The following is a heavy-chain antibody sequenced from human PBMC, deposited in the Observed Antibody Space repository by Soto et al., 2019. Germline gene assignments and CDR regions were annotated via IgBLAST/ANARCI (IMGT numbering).Heavy chain of an antibody. D-gene: IGHD2-2*01. CDR1: GGTFSSYA. J-gene: IGHJ6*02. V-gene: IGHV1-69*01. Sequence: QVQLVQSGAEVKKPGSWVKGSCKASGGTFSSYAISWVRQAPGQGLEWMGGIIPISGTANYAQKFQGRVTITADESTSTAYMELSSLRSEDTAVYYCARSQGSSTSLEIYYYYYYGMDVWGQGTTVTVSS. CDR3: ARSQGSSTSLEIYYYYYYGMDV. CDR2: IIPISGTA.